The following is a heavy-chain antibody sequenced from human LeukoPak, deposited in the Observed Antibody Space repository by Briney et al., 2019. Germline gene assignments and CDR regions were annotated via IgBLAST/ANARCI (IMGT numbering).Heavy chain of an antibody. Sequence: ASVKVSCKASGYTFTSFGISWVRQAPGQGLEWMGWISAYDGNTNYAQKLQGRVTMTTDTSMSTAYMELRSLRSDDTAVYYCARVRYDFWSGYDLFDYWGQGTLVTVSS. CDR3: ARVRYDFWSGYDLFDY. D-gene: IGHD3-3*01. CDR1: GYTFTSFG. CDR2: ISAYDGNT. V-gene: IGHV1-18*01. J-gene: IGHJ4*02.